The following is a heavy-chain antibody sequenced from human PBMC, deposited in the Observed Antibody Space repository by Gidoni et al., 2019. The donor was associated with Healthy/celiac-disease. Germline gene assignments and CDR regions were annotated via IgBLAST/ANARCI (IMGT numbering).Heavy chain of an antibody. CDR2: NNAGNGNT. D-gene: IGHD5-12*01. V-gene: IGHV1-3*01. CDR1: GYPFTRYS. J-gene: IGHJ6*02. CDR3: ASGPTKWLRPYYYYYGMDV. Sequence: QVQLVQSGAAVKKPGASVKVSCKASGYPFTRYSLHWVRQAPGQRLEWMGWNNAGNGNTKYSQKFQGRVTITRDTYASTAYMELSSLRAEETAVYYWASGPTKWLRPYYYYYGMDVWGQGTTVTVSS.